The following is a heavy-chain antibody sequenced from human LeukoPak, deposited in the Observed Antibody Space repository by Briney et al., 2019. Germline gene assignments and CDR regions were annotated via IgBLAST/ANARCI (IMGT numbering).Heavy chain of an antibody. V-gene: IGHV3-43*02. CDR1: GFTFDDYA. Sequence: PGGSLRLSCAASGFTFDDYAMHWVRQAPGKGLEWVSLISGDGGSTYYADSVKGRFTISRDNSKNSLYLQMNSLRTEDTALYCCAKDISPIGEVFDYWGQGTLVTVSS. CDR3: AKDISPIGEVFDY. CDR2: ISGDGGST. J-gene: IGHJ4*02. D-gene: IGHD2/OR15-2a*01.